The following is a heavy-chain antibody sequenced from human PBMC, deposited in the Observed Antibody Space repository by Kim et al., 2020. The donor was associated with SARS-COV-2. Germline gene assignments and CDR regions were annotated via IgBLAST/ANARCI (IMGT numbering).Heavy chain of an antibody. CDR3: ARDKFDTMVRGVFDP. CDR2: ISSSSSYI. D-gene: IGHD3-10*01. J-gene: IGHJ5*02. V-gene: IGHV3-21*01. CDR1: GFTFSSYS. Sequence: GGSLRLSCAASGFTFSSYSMNWVRQAPGKGLEWVSSISSSSSYIYYADSVKGRFTISRDNAKNSLYLQMNSLRAEDTAVYYCARDKFDTMVRGVFDPWGQGTLVTVSS.